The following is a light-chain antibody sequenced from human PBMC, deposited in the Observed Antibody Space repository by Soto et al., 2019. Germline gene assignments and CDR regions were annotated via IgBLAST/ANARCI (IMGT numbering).Light chain of an antibody. CDR2: AAS. V-gene: IGKV1-27*01. CDR3: QKYNSAPLT. Sequence: DIQMTQSPSSLSASIGDRITITCRASQDISNYLAWYQQRPGKVPKLLVSAASTLHSGVPSRFGGRGSGTDFTLTISGLQPEDVAAYYCQKYNSAPLTFGGGTKVEIK. CDR1: QDISNY. J-gene: IGKJ4*01.